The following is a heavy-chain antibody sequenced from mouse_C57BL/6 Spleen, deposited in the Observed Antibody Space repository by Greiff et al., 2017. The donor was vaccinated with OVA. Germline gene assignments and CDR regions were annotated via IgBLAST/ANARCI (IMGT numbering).Heavy chain of an antibody. CDR2: INYDGSST. J-gene: IGHJ2*01. CDR1: GFTFSDYY. Sequence: EVKLVESEGGLVQPGSSMKLSCTASGFTFSDYYMAWVRQVPEKGLEWVANINYDGSSTYYLDSLKSRFIISRDNAKNILYLQMSSLKSEDTATYYCARGSSTGHFDYWGQGTTLTVSS. V-gene: IGHV5-16*01. D-gene: IGHD2-1*01. CDR3: ARGSSTGHFDY.